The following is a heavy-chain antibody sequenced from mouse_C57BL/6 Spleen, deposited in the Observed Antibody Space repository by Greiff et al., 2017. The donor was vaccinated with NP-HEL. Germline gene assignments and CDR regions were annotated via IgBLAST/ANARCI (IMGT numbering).Heavy chain of an antibody. CDR1: GYTFTDYN. CDR2: INPNNGGT. J-gene: IGHJ3*01. CDR3: ARERDYYGRAWFAY. D-gene: IGHD1-1*01. Sequence: EVQLQQSGPELVKPGASVKMSCKASGYTFTDYNMHWVKQSHGKSLEWIGYINPNNGGTSYNQKFKGKATLTVNKSSSTAYMELRSLTSEDSAVYYCARERDYYGRAWFAYWGQGTLVTVSA. V-gene: IGHV1-22*01.